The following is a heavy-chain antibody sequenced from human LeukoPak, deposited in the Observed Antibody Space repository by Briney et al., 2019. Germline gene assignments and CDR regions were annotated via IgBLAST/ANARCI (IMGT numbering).Heavy chain of an antibody. J-gene: IGHJ4*02. CDR3: ARGTITTVTDS. Sequence: PGGSLRLSCAASGFTFSSYSMNWVRQAPGKGLEWVGEIYLRGNTNYNPSLESRVTISVDESRTQLSLTLESVTAADTAVYYCARGTITTVTDSWGPGTLVTVSS. CDR2: IYLRGNT. V-gene: IGHV4-4*02. CDR1: GFTFSSYS. D-gene: IGHD4-17*01.